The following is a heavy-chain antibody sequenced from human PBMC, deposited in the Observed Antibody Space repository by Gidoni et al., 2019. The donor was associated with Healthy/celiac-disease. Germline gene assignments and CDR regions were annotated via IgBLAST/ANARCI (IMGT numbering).Heavy chain of an antibody. CDR1: GFSFSSYC. Sequence: EAQLLESGGGLVQPGGSLSLSCAASGFSFSSYCMRWVRQAPGKGLELVLVSSGSGGSTYYADSVKGLFTITRDNSKNTLYLQMNSMRAEDTAVYYGAKEAVDRGGYFDNWGQGTLVTVSS. D-gene: IGHD2-15*01. CDR3: AKEAVDRGGYFDN. J-gene: IGHJ4*01. CDR2: SSGSGGST. V-gene: IGHV3-23*01.